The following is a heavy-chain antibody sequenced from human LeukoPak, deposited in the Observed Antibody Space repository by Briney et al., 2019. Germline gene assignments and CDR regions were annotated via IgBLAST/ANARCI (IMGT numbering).Heavy chain of an antibody. CDR1: GYSISSGYY. CDR3: ARHGEVVTAIPFDY. D-gene: IGHD2-21*02. Sequence: PSETLSLTCTVSGYSISSGYYWGWIRQPPGKGLEWIGSIYYSGSTYYNPSLKSRVTISVDTSKNQFSLKLSSVTAADTAVYYCARHGEVVTAIPFDYWGQGTLVTVSS. J-gene: IGHJ4*02. CDR2: IYYSGST. V-gene: IGHV4-38-2*02.